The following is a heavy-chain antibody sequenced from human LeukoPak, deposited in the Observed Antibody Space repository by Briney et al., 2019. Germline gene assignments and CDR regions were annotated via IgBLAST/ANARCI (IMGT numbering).Heavy chain of an antibody. V-gene: IGHV4-39*01. CDR3: ARHREWLVQGGHFDY. D-gene: IGHD6-19*01. CDR1: GGSISSSSYY. CDR2: IYYSGST. J-gene: IGHJ4*02. Sequence: SETLSLTCTVSGGSISSSSYYWGWIRQPPGRGLEWIGSIYYSGSTYYNPSLKSRVTISVDTSKNQFSLKLSSVTAADTAVYYCARHREWLVQGGHFDYWGQGTLVTVSS.